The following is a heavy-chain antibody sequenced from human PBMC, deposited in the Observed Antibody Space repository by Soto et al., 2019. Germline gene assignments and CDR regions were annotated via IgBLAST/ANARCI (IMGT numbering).Heavy chain of an antibody. CDR2: IYPGDSDT. V-gene: IGHV5-51*01. J-gene: IGHJ6*02. CDR1: GYSFTSYW. Sequence: GESLKISCXGSGYSFTSYWIGWVRQMPGKGLEWMGIIYPGDSDTRYSPSFQGQVTISADKSISTAYLQWSSLKASDTAMYYCARNSNSIVGAIGYYYGMDVWGQGTTVTVSS. D-gene: IGHD1-26*01. CDR3: ARNSNSIVGAIGYYYGMDV.